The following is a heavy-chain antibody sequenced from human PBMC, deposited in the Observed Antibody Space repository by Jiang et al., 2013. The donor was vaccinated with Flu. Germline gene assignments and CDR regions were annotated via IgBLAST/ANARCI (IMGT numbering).Heavy chain of an antibody. D-gene: IGHD6-19*01. CDR2: INPNSGGT. V-gene: IGHV1-2*02. J-gene: IGHJ4*02. Sequence: PGASVKVSCKASGYTFTGYYMHWVRQAPGQGLEWMGWINPNSGGTNYAQKFQGRVTMTRDTSISTAYMELSRLRSDDTAVYYCARTPPGIAVPEHDYWGQGTLVTVSS. CDR1: GYTFTGYY. CDR3: ARTPPGIAVPEHDY.